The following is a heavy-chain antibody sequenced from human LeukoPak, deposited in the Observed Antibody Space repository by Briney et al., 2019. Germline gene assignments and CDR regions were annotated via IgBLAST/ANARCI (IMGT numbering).Heavy chain of an antibody. CDR1: GGSFSGYY. V-gene: IGHV4-34*01. Sequence: SETLSLTCAVYGGSFSGYYWRWIRQPPGKGLEWIGEINHSGSTNYNPSLKSRVTISVDTSKNQFSLKLSSVTAADTAVYYCAGPYSSSWYYFDYWGQGTLVTVSS. J-gene: IGHJ4*02. CDR2: INHSGST. D-gene: IGHD6-13*01. CDR3: AGPYSSSWYYFDY.